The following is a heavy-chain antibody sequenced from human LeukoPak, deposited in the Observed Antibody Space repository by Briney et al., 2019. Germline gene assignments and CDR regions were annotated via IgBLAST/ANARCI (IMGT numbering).Heavy chain of an antibody. V-gene: IGHV4-59*12. D-gene: IGHD2-15*01. Sequence: SETLSLTCTVSGGSISSYYWSWIRQPPGKGLEWIGTICHNGNTYYKASLKSRVTLSLHTSKNQFSLKLNSVTAADTAVYYCARDGGYCSGGSCYSDYWGQGTLVTVSS. J-gene: IGHJ4*02. CDR2: ICHNGNT. CDR1: GGSISSYY. CDR3: ARDGGYCSGGSCYSDY.